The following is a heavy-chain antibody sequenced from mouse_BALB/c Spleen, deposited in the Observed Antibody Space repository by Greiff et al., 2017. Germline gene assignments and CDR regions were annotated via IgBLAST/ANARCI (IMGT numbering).Heavy chain of an antibody. Sequence: EVQLQQSGPELVKPGASVKISCTASGYSFTGYNMHWVKQSHGKSLEWIGNIDPYYGGTSYNQKFKGKATLTVDKSTSTAYMQLKSLTSEDSAVYYCAGGGSGYLDYWGQGTTLTVSS. CDR2: IDPYYGGT. CDR1: GYSFTGYN. J-gene: IGHJ2*01. D-gene: IGHD3-1*01. V-gene: IGHV1S135*01. CDR3: AGGGSGYLDY.